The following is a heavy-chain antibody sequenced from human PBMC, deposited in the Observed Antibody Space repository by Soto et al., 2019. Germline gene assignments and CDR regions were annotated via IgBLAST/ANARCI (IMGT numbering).Heavy chain of an antibody. CDR1: GFTFSSYA. CDR2: IGGSAGST. Sequence: GGSLRLSCAASGFTFSSYAMSWVRQAPGKGLEWVSTIGGSAGSTFYADSVKGRFTLSRDSSKNTLYLQMNSLRAEDTALYYCAKGGRGVATMVDYWGQGTLVTVSS. CDR3: AKGGRGVATMVDY. J-gene: IGHJ4*02. V-gene: IGHV3-23*01. D-gene: IGHD5-12*01.